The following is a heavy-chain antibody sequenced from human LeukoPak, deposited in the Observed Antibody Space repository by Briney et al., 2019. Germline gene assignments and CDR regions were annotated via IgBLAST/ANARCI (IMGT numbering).Heavy chain of an antibody. Sequence: VASVKVSCKASGYTFTSYGISWVRQAPGQGLEWMGWISAYNGNTNYAQKLQGRVTMTTDTSTSTAYMELRSLRSDDTAVYYCARDMDPHYYDSSGSQNWFDPWGQGTLVTVSS. D-gene: IGHD3-22*01. CDR1: GYTFTSYG. CDR2: ISAYNGNT. CDR3: ARDMDPHYYDSSGSQNWFDP. V-gene: IGHV1-18*01. J-gene: IGHJ5*02.